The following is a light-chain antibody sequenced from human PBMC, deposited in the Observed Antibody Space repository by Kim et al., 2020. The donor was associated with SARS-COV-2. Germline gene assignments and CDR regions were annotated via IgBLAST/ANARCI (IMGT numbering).Light chain of an antibody. J-gene: IGLJ3*02. V-gene: IGLV2-14*03. CDR1: SSDIGGYNF. CDR2: DVS. Sequence: GQSITISCTGTSSDIGGYNFVSWYQQHPCKAPKLMIYDVSNRPSGVSNRFSGSKSDNTASLTISGLQAEDEADYYCCSYTSSGTVVFGGGTQLTVL. CDR3: CSYTSSGTVV.